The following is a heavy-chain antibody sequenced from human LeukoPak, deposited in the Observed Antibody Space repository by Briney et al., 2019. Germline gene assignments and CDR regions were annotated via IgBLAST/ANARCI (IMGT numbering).Heavy chain of an antibody. CDR2: IYSGGST. J-gene: IGHJ5*02. CDR1: GFTFSSNH. V-gene: IGHV3-53*01. CDR3: VRDLT. Sequence: GGSLRLSCAASGFTFSSNHMTWVRQAPGKGLEWVSVIYSGGSTYYADSVKGRFIISRDNSKNTLSLQMNSLRAEDTAVYYCVRDLTWGQGTLFTVSS.